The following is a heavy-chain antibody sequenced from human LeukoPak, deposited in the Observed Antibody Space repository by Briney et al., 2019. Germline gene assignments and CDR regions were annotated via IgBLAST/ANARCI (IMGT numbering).Heavy chain of an antibody. V-gene: IGHV1-8*01. CDR2: MNPNSGNT. Sequence: ASVKVSCKASGYTFTSYDINWVRQATGQGLEWMGWMNPNSGNTGYAQKFQGRVTMTRSTSISTAYMGLSSLRSEDTAVYYCARAKRQLVLSYYYYMDVWGKGTTVTVSS. CDR1: GYTFTSYD. J-gene: IGHJ6*03. CDR3: ARAKRQLVLSYYYYMDV. D-gene: IGHD6-13*01.